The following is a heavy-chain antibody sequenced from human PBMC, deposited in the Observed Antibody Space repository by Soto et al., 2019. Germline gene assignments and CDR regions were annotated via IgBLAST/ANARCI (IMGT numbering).Heavy chain of an antibody. Sequence: HPGGSLRLSCAASGFTFDDYAMHWVRQAPGKGLEWVSGISWNSGSIGYADSVKGRFTISRDNAKNSLYLQMNSLRAEDTALYYCAKERGRYGDDDAFDIWGQGTMVTVSS. D-gene: IGHD4-17*01. J-gene: IGHJ3*02. CDR2: ISWNSGSI. CDR1: GFTFDDYA. CDR3: AKERGRYGDDDAFDI. V-gene: IGHV3-9*01.